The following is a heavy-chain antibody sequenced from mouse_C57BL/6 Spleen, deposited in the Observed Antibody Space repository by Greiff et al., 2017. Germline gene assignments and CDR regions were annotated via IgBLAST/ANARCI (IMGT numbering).Heavy chain of an antibody. V-gene: IGHV1-52*01. CDR3: ARKEVYYSNYVFAY. CDR1: GYTFTSYW. Sequence: VQLQQPGAELVRPGSSVKLSCKASGYTFTSYWMHWVKQRPIQGLEWIGNIDPSDSETHYNQKFKDKATLTVDKSSSTAYMQLSSLTSDDSSVYYCARKEVYYSNYVFAYWGQGTLVTVSA. J-gene: IGHJ3*01. CDR2: IDPSDSET. D-gene: IGHD2-5*01.